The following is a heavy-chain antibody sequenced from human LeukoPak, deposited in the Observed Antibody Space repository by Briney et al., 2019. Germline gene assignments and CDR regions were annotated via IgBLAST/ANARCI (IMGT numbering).Heavy chain of an antibody. CDR3: ARVMNSYGLPFDY. CDR2: INAGNGNT. CDR1: GYTFTSYA. Sequence: VSVKVSCKASGYTFTSYAMHWVRQAPGQRLEWMGWINAGNGNTKYSQKFQGRVTITRDTSASTAYMELSSLRSEDTAVYYCARVMNSYGLPFDYWGQGTLVTVSS. D-gene: IGHD5-18*01. V-gene: IGHV1-3*01. J-gene: IGHJ4*02.